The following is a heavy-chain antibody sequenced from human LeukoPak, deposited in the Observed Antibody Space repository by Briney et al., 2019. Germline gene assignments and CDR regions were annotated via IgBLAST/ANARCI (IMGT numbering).Heavy chain of an antibody. CDR1: GYPFTSYG. V-gene: IGHV1-18*01. CDR3: ASGGKYSSSPRMVWFDP. Sequence: ASVKVSCKASGYPFTSYGISWVRQAPGQGLEWMGWISAYNGNTNYAQKLQGRVTMTTDTSTSTAYMELRSLRSDDTAVYYCASGGKYSSSPRMVWFDPWGQGTLVTVSS. J-gene: IGHJ5*02. CDR2: ISAYNGNT. D-gene: IGHD6-6*01.